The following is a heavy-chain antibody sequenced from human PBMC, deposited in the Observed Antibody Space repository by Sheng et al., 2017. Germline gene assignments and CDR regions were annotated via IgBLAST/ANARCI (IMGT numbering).Heavy chain of an antibody. J-gene: IGHJ4*02. CDR1: GGSFSGYY. CDR3: ARWTTVTTGFDY. Sequence: QVQLQQWGAGLLKPSETLSLTCAVYGGSFSGYYWSWIRQPPGKGLEWIGEINHSGSTNYNPSLKSRVTISVDTSKNQFSLKLSSVTAADTAVYYCARWTTVTTGFDYWGQGTLVTVSS. D-gene: IGHD4-17*01. V-gene: IGHV4-34*01. CDR2: INHSGST.